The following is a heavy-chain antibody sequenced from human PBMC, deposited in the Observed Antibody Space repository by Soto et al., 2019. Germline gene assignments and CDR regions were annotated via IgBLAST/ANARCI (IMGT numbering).Heavy chain of an antibody. CDR3: AKLGYGGYDLDEYFQH. CDR1: GGTFSSYT. CDR2: IIPILGIA. Sequence: QVQLVQSGAEVKKPGSSVKVSCKASGGTFSSYTISWVRQAPGQGLEWMGRIIPILGIANYAQKFQGRVTITADKSTSTAYMELSSLRSEDTAVYYCAKLGYGGYDLDEYFQHWGQGTLVTVSS. J-gene: IGHJ1*01. V-gene: IGHV1-69*02. D-gene: IGHD5-12*01.